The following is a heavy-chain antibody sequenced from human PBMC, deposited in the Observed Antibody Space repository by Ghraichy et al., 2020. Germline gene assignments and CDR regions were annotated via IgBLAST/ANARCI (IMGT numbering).Heavy chain of an antibody. CDR1: GFAFDQYG. CDR2: ITYNGDQK. V-gene: IGHV3-30*18. J-gene: IGHJ4*02. Sequence: GGSLNISCAASGFAFDQYGMHWVRQAPGKGLEWVSVITYNGDQKYYSDSVKGRFTISRDNFKDTVFLQMKSLKPEDTAVYYCAKMGEANRAVLLGATDLDSWGQGTLVTVS. CDR3: AKMGEANRAVLLGATDLDS. D-gene: IGHD1-26*01.